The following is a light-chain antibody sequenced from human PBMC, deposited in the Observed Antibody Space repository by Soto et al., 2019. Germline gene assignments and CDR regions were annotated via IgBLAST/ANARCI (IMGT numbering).Light chain of an antibody. J-gene: IGKJ5*01. CDR3: QQRENWPIT. Sequence: EIVLTQSPATLSLSPGERATLSCRASQSVSSYLAWFQQKPGQAPRLLIYDASNRATGIPARFSGSGSETDFTLTISSLEPEDFAVYYCQQRENWPITFGHGTRLEIK. V-gene: IGKV3-11*01. CDR1: QSVSSY. CDR2: DAS.